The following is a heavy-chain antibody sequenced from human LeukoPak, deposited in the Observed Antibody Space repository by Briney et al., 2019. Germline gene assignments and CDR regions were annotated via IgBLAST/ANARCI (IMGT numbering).Heavy chain of an antibody. CDR2: ISGSSKHR. V-gene: IGHV3-21*01. CDR3: ARAQTDYYDSSGYYYFDAFDI. J-gene: IGHJ3*02. D-gene: IGHD3-22*01. Sequence: GGSLRLSCAASGFTVSRNYMNWVRQAPGKGLEWVSSISGSSKHRYYADSVKGRFTISRDNAKSSLYLQMDSLRAEDTAVYYCARAQTDYYDSSGYYYFDAFDIWGQGTMVTVSS. CDR1: GFTVSRNY.